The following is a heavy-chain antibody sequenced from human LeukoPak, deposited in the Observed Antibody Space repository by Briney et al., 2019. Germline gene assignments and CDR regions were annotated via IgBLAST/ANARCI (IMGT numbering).Heavy chain of an antibody. J-gene: IGHJ3*02. CDR1: GGSISSYY. D-gene: IGHD1-14*01. Sequence: SETPSLTCTVSGGSISSYYWSWIRQPAGKGLEWIGRIYTSGSTNYNPSLKSRVTMSVDTSKNQFSLKLSSVTAADTAVYYCARKDASITHPCVFDIWAKGQMSPSLQ. CDR3: ARKDASITHPCVFDI. CDR2: IYTSGST. V-gene: IGHV4-4*07.